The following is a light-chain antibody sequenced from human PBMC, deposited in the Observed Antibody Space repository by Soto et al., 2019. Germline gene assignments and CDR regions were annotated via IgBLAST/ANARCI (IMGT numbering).Light chain of an antibody. CDR1: RAISSY. V-gene: IGKV1-9*01. CDR2: AAS. CDR3: QQLNTYPFT. J-gene: IGKJ3*01. Sequence: IQLTQSPSSLSASIGDRVTITCRASRAISSYLAWYQQKPGAPPKLLIYAASTLQSGVPSRFSGSGSGTDFTLAINSLQPEDFATYYCQQLNTYPFTFGPGTKVDIK.